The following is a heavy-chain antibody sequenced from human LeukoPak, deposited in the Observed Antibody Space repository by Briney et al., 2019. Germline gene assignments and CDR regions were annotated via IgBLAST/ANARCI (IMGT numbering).Heavy chain of an antibody. Sequence: ASVKVSCKASGYTFTSYAISWVRQAPGQGLEWMGRIIPIFGTANYAQKFQGRVTITTDESTSTAYMELSSLRSEDTAVYYCARDGVVTTHIDYWGQGTLVTVSS. V-gene: IGHV1-69*05. CDR2: IIPIFGTA. J-gene: IGHJ4*02. CDR3: ARDGVVTTHIDY. CDR1: GYTFTSYA. D-gene: IGHD3-3*01.